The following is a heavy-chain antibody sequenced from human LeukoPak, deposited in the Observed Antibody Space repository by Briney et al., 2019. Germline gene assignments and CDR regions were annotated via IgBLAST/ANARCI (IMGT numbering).Heavy chain of an antibody. V-gene: IGHV3-23*01. Sequence: GGSLRLSCAASGFTFSSYAMSWVRRAPGKGLEWVSAISGSGGSTYYADSVKGRFTISRDNSKNTLYLQMNSLRAEDTAVYYCAKDLGDYVWGSHEYFDYWGQGTLVTVSS. J-gene: IGHJ4*02. CDR1: GFTFSSYA. CDR2: ISGSGGST. D-gene: IGHD3-16*01. CDR3: AKDLGDYVWGSHEYFDY.